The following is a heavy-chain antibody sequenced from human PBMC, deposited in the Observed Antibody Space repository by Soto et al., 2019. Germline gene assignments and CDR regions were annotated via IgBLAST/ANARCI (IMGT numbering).Heavy chain of an antibody. D-gene: IGHD4-17*01. CDR2: ISYDGTNR. CDR1: GLTFSNYA. CDR3: ARESSSTVTTGGGGSAKDY. J-gene: IGHJ4*02. V-gene: IGHV3-30-3*01. Sequence: QVLLVESGGGVVQPGRSLRLSCAASGLTFSNYAMHWVRQAPGKGLAWVAFISYDGTNRCYPDSVKGRFTISRDNSKYTRYLPMNSLKTEDTAVYDCARESSSTVTTGGGGSAKDYWGQGTLVTVSS.